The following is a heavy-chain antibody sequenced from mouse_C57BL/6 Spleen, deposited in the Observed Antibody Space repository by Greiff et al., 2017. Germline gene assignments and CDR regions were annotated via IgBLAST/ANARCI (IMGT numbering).Heavy chain of an antibody. D-gene: IGHD3-2*02. CDR3: ARELRLRDYAMDY. V-gene: IGHV1-85*01. Sequence: QVQLKESGPELVKPGASVKLSCKASGYTFTSYDINWVKQRPGQGLEWIGWIYPRDGSTKYNEKFKGKATLTVNTSSSTAYMELHSLTSEASAVYFCARELRLRDYAMDYWGQGTTVTVSS. CDR1: GYTFTSYD. CDR2: IYPRDGST. J-gene: IGHJ4*01.